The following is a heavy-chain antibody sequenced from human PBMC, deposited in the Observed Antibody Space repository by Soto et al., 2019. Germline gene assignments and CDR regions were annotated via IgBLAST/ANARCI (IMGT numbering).Heavy chain of an antibody. J-gene: IGHJ3*02. CDR3: AHARRGDYNWGAFPI. Sequence: QITLNESGPTLVKPTQTLTLTCTFSGFSLNTNGVGVGWIRQPPGKALEWLVIIYWDDDKRYSTYLKSRLTITQDTSKNQVVLTMTNVDPVDTATYYCAHARRGDYNWGAFPIWGQGTMVTVSS. CDR2: IYWDDDK. V-gene: IGHV2-5*02. CDR1: GFSLNTNGVG. D-gene: IGHD4-17*01.